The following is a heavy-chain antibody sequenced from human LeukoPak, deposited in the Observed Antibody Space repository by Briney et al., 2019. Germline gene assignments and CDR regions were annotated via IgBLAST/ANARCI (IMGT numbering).Heavy chain of an antibody. J-gene: IGHJ4*02. CDR2: IYYSGST. Sequence: SETLSLTCTVSGGSISNYYWSWIRQPPGKGLEWIGYIYYSGSTNYNPSHKSRVTISVDTSKNQFSLKLSSVTAADTAVYYCARGPRYSYFDYWGQGTLVTVSS. D-gene: IGHD1-14*01. CDR3: ARGPRYSYFDY. CDR1: GGSISNYY. V-gene: IGHV4-59*01.